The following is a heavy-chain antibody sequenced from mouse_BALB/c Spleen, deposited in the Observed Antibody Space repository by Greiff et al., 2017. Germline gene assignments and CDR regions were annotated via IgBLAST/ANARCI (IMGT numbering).Heavy chain of an antibody. V-gene: IGHV2-6-7*01. D-gene: IGHD2-1*01. CDR3: ARDGNYDAMDY. Sequence: VQGVESGPGLVAPSQSLSLTCTASGFSLTGYGVNWVRQPPGKGLEWLGMIWGDGSTDYNSALKSRLSISKDNSKSQVFLKMHSLQTDDTARYYCARDGNYDAMDYWGQGTSVTVSS. CDR1: GFSLTGYG. J-gene: IGHJ4*01. CDR2: IWGDGST.